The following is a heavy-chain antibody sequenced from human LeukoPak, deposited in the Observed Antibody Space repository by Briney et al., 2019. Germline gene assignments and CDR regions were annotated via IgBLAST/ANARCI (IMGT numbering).Heavy chain of an antibody. D-gene: IGHD2/OR15-2a*01. CDR3: ARDILSQGPDAFDI. Sequence: GGSLRLSCAVSGFTSDDHAMHWVRQASGKGLEWVAGIMWRSGSTGYGDSVKGRFTISRDNAKKSLYLQMNGLRVEDTAFYYCARDILSQGPDAFDIWGQGTMVTVSS. CDR2: IMWRSGST. CDR1: GFTSDDHA. J-gene: IGHJ3*02. V-gene: IGHV3-9*02.